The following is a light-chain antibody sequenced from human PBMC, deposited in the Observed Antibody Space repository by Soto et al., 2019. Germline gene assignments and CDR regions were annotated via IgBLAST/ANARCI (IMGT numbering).Light chain of an antibody. CDR3: CSYAGSYNFV. V-gene: IGLV2-11*01. CDR2: DVT. Sequence: QSVLTQPRSVSGSPGQSVTISCTGTSSDIGGFNYVSWYQQHPGKVPKLVIYDVTKRPSGVPDRFSASKSGNTASLTISGLQAEDEADCCSYAGSYNFVFGTGTKVTVL. J-gene: IGLJ1*01. CDR1: SSDIGGFNY.